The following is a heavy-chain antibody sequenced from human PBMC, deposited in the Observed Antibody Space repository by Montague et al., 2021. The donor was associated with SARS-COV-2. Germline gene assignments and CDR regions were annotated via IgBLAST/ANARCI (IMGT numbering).Heavy chain of an antibody. CDR2: IAYSGRT. D-gene: IGHD3-10*01. CDR3: ASSYYYGSGTYVYNYYMDV. CDR1: GGSVSSSPYY. V-gene: IGHV4-39*01. J-gene: IGHJ6*03. Sequence: SETLPLTCTVSGGSVSSSPYYWGWIRQPPGRGLEWVGSIAYSGRTXFTPSLKSRLTISVDSSENQFSLRLIAVTAADTAVYYCASSYYYGSGTYVYNYYMDVWGKGTTVTVSS.